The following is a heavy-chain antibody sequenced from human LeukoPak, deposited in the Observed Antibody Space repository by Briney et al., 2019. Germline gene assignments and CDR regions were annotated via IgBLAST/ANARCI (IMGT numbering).Heavy chain of an antibody. D-gene: IGHD2-2*01. J-gene: IGHJ6*03. Sequence: GGSLRLSCAASGFTFSSYGMHWVRQAPGKGLEWVAFIRYDGSNKYYADSVKGRFTISRDNSKNTLYLQMNSLRAEDTAVYYCAKDPAPIVVVPAAMPPDYYYYYMDVWGKGTTVTISS. CDR2: IRYDGSNK. CDR3: AKDPAPIVVVPAAMPPDYYYYYMDV. CDR1: GFTFSSYG. V-gene: IGHV3-30*02.